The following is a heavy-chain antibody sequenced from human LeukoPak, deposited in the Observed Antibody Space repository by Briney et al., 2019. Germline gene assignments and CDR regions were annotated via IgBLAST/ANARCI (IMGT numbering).Heavy chain of an antibody. CDR3: ARGTVRSSEYHFDY. CDR2: IYYSGST. D-gene: IGHD6-13*01. Sequence: PSETLSLTCTVSGGSISSYYWSWIRQPPGKGLEWIGYIYYSGSTNYNPSLKSRVTISVDTSKNQFSLKLSSVTAADTAVYYCARGTVRSSEYHFDYWGQGTLVTVSS. V-gene: IGHV4-59*01. J-gene: IGHJ4*02. CDR1: GGSISSYY.